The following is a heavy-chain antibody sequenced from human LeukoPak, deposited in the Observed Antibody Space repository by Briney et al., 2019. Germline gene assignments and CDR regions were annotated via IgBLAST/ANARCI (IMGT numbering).Heavy chain of an antibody. J-gene: IGHJ6*02. CDR1: GGSISSYY. CDR2: TYYSGST. V-gene: IGHV4-59*01. D-gene: IGHD2-2*01. CDR3: ARGYCSSTSCYPSGYYGMDV. Sequence: SETLSLTCTVSGGSISSYYWSWIRQPPGKGLEGIGYTYYSGSTNYNPSLKSRVTISVDTSKNQFSLKLSSVTAADTAVYYCARGYCSSTSCYPSGYYGMDVWGQGTTVTVSS.